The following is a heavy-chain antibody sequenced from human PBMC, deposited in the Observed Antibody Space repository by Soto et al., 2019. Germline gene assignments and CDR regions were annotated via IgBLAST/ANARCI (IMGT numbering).Heavy chain of an antibody. CDR1: GYTFTSYD. Sequence: ASVKVSCKASGYTFTSYDINWVRQATGQGLEWMGWMNPNSGNTGYAQKFQGRVTMTRNTSISTAYMELSSLRSEDTAVYYCARARGGGWADYYYYMDVWGKGTTVTGSS. D-gene: IGHD6-19*01. CDR3: ARARGGGWADYYYYMDV. J-gene: IGHJ6*03. V-gene: IGHV1-8*01. CDR2: MNPNSGNT.